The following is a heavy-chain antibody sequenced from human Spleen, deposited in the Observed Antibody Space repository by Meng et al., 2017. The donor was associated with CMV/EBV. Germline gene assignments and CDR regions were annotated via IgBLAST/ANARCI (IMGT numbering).Heavy chain of an antibody. Sequence: APITSGDYYWSSIRQPPGKGLEWIGCIYYSGSTYYNASLKSRVTISVDTSKNQFSLKLSSVTAADTAMYYCARDHYYESSGYNWFDPWGQGTLVTVSS. D-gene: IGHD3-22*01. CDR1: APITSGDYY. V-gene: IGHV4-30-4*08. J-gene: IGHJ5*02. CDR3: ARDHYYESSGYNWFDP. CDR2: IYYSGST.